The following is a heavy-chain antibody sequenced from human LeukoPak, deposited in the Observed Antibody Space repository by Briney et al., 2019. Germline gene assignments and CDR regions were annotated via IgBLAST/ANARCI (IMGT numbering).Heavy chain of an antibody. J-gene: IGHJ4*02. Sequence: SETLSLTCTVSGGSISNYYWSWIRQPPGKGLEWIGFIYYTGSTNYNPTRKSRVTISLDTSNHQFSLKLSSVTAADTAVYYCARCGYSYGSGYHFDYWGLGTLVTVSS. CDR2: IYYTGST. CDR3: ARCGYSYGSGYHFDY. CDR1: GGSISNYY. V-gene: IGHV4-59*01. D-gene: IGHD5-18*01.